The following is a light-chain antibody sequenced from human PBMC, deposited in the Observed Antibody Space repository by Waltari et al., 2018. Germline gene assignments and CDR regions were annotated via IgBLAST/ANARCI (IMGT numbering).Light chain of an antibody. CDR2: AGR. Sequence: QSALTQPASVSGSPGQSITISCTGTSSDVGNYKRFSWYQQHPGKAPNRMIYAGRKRASVGSDRFSGSKSGDMASLTISGLQPEDEAEYCCSSYAGSSKGVFGGGTKVTVL. J-gene: IGLJ2*01. V-gene: IGLV2-23*01. CDR1: SSDVGNYKR. CDR3: SSYAGSSKGV.